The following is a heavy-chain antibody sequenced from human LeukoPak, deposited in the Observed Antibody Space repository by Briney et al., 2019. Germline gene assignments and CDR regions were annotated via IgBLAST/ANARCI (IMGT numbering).Heavy chain of an antibody. D-gene: IGHD6-13*01. V-gene: IGHV1-69*13. Sequence: SVKVSCKASGGTFSSYAISWVRQAPGQGLEWMGGIIPIFGTANYAQKFQGRVTITADESTSSAYMELSSLRSEDTAVYYCATAARYSSSWPDNWFDPWGQGTLVTVSS. CDR3: ATAARYSSSWPDNWFDP. J-gene: IGHJ5*02. CDR1: GGTFSSYA. CDR2: IIPIFGTA.